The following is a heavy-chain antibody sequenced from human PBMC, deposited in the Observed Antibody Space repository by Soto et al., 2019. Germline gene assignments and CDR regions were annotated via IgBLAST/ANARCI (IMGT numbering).Heavy chain of an antibody. Sequence: HVRLVQSGGGVVKPGGSLRLSCVVFGVTFGDTYMAWIRQAPGKGPEWVSYISSSGSTIYYGASVKGRFTASRDNAANSVLLHMNGLLVEDTAFHFCVQISAKSIQLYAEYYFDFWGQGSHVTVSS. CDR1: GVTFGDTY. J-gene: IGHJ4*02. CDR2: ISSSGSTI. V-gene: IGHV3-11*01. D-gene: IGHD2-21*01. CDR3: VQISAKSIQLYAEYYFDF.